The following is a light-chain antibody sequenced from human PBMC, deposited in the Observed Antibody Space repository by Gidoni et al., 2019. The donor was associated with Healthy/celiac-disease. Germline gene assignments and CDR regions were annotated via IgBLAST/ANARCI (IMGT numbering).Light chain of an antibody. CDR1: QSVSSN. CDR2: GAS. Sequence: PATLSLSPGERATLSCRASQSVSSNLAWYQQKPGQAPRLLIYGASTRATGIPARFSGSGSGTEFTLTISSLQSEDFAVYYCQQYNNWPPVFGQGTKLEIK. V-gene: IGKV3-15*01. CDR3: QQYNNWPPV. J-gene: IGKJ2*01.